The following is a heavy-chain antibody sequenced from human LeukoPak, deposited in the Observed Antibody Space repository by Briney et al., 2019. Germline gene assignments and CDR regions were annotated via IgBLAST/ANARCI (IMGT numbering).Heavy chain of an antibody. CDR1: GFTFSSYA. CDR2: ISSSSSYI. CDR3: ARHGDYGVRGFFQH. J-gene: IGHJ1*01. V-gene: IGHV3-21*01. Sequence: GGSLRLSCAASGFTFSSYAMSWLRQAPGKGLEWVSSISSSSSYIYYADSVKGRFTIYRDNAKNSLYLQMNSLRAEDTAVYYCARHGDYGVRGFFQHWGQGTLVTVSS. D-gene: IGHD4-17*01.